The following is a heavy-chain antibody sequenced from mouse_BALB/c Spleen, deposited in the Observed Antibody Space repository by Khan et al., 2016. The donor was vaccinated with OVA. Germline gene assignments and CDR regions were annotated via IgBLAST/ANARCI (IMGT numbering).Heavy chain of an antibody. CDR1: GYAITSDYA. CDR3: ARSLYYSYGYSLDC. V-gene: IGHV3-2*02. J-gene: IGHJ4*01. CDR2: ISSTGST. D-gene: IGHD2-14*01. Sequence: EVQLQESGPGLVKPSQSLSLTCTVTGYAITSDYAWNWIRQFPGNKLEWIGYISSTGSTSYNPSLKSRISITRDTSKNQFFLQLKSVTTEDTATYYCARSLYYSYGYSLDCWGRGTSVTVSS.